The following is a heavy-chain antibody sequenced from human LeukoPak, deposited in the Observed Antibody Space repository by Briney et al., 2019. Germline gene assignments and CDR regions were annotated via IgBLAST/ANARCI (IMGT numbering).Heavy chain of an antibody. V-gene: IGHV3-23*01. CDR3: AKAIAVAGTSYFGDY. CDR1: GFTFSRVT. Sequence: GGSLRLSCEVSGFTFSRVTMIWVRQAPGKGLEWVSAISGSGGSTYYADSVKGRFTISRDNSKNTLYLQMNSLRAEDTAVYYCAKAIAVAGTSYFGDYWGQGTLVTVSS. J-gene: IGHJ4*02. CDR2: ISGSGGST. D-gene: IGHD6-19*01.